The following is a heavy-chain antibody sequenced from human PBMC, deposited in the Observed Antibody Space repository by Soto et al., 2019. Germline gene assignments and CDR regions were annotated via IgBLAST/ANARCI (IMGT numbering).Heavy chain of an antibody. D-gene: IGHD3-9*01. CDR3: ARGVVSYWLKPFDY. CDR2: ISAYNYKT. J-gene: IGHJ4*02. V-gene: IGHV1-18*01. CDR1: GYTFTSYG. Sequence: QVQLVQSGAEVKKPGASVRVSCKASGYTFTSYGIIWVRQAPGQGLEWMGWISAYNYKTDYAQKLQGRVTMTADPSTNTAYMELRSLTSDDTAVYYCARGVVSYWLKPFDYWGQGTLVTVSS.